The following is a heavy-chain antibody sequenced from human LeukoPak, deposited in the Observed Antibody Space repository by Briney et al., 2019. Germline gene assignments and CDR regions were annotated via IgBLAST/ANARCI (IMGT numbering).Heavy chain of an antibody. CDR2: IYYSGST. Sequence: SETLSLTCTVSGGSISSSSYYWGWIRQPPGKGLEWIGSIYYSGSTYYNPSLKSRVTISVDTSKNQFSLKLSSVTAADTAVYYCARRYYDSSGYPRSRYAFDIWGRGTMVTVPS. D-gene: IGHD3-22*01. CDR1: GGSISSSSYY. CDR3: ARRYYDSSGYPRSRYAFDI. V-gene: IGHV4-39*01. J-gene: IGHJ3*02.